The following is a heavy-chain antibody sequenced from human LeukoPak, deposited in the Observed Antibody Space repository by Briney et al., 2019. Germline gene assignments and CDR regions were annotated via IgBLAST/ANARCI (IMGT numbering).Heavy chain of an antibody. Sequence: GRSLRLSCAASGFTFTNHAMHWVRQAPGKGLDWVAVISNDGGNTYYADAVKGRFTISRDNSKNTLYLQMNSLRAENTAVYYCAREGCSSASCYTGWFDPWGQGTLVTVSS. CDR1: GFTFTNHA. CDR2: ISNDGGNT. CDR3: AREGCSSASCYTGWFDP. J-gene: IGHJ5*02. V-gene: IGHV3-30*01. D-gene: IGHD2-2*02.